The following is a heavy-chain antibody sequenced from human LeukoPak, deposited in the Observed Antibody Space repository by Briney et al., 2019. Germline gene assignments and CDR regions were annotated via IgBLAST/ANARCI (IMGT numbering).Heavy chain of an antibody. Sequence: GGSLRLSCAASGFTFSSYGMHWVRQAPGKGLEWVAFIHYDGSIKYYADSVKGRFTISRDNSKNTPFVQMNSLRAEDTAMYYCAKENCYDGSCYPFDYWGQGTLVTVSS. D-gene: IGHD2-15*01. CDR3: AKENCYDGSCYPFDY. CDR1: GFTFSSYG. V-gene: IGHV3-30*02. CDR2: IHYDGSIK. J-gene: IGHJ4*02.